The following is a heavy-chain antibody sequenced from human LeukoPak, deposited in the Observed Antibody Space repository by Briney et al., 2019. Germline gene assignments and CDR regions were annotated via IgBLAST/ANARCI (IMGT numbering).Heavy chain of an antibody. CDR3: ARFSVDDFWSGYYYGMDV. CDR1: GYTFTSYA. CDR2: INTNTGNP. Sequence: ASVQVSCKASGYTFTSYAMNWVGQAPGQGLDWMGWINTNTGNPTYAQGFTGRFVFSLDTSVSTAYLQISSLKAEDTAVYYCARFSVDDFWSGYYYGMDVWGRGTTVTVSS. V-gene: IGHV7-4-1*02. D-gene: IGHD3-3*01. J-gene: IGHJ6*02.